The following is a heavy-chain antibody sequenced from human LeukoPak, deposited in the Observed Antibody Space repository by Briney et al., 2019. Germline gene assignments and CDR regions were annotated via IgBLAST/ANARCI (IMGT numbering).Heavy chain of an antibody. Sequence: ASVKVSCKASGYTFTNYGISWVRQAPGQGLEWMGWISAYDGNTNYLQKFQGRVTMTRDTSTSTVYMELSSLRSEDTAVYYCARDLDIVVVPAARGFDYWGQGTLVTVSS. CDR3: ARDLDIVVVPAARGFDY. D-gene: IGHD2-2*03. V-gene: IGHV1-18*01. J-gene: IGHJ4*02. CDR2: ISAYDGNT. CDR1: GYTFTNYG.